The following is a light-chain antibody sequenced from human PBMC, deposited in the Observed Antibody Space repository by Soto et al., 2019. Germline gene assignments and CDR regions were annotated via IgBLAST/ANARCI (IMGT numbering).Light chain of an antibody. V-gene: IGKV3D-15*01. CDR2: GAS. CDR1: QSVSTN. CDR3: QQFHYWWT. Sequence: IEMTQSTATLSVAPVERATLSCRASQSVSTNLAWYQQNPGQAPRLLIYGASTRATGIPASFSGSGSGTDFPLTISSMKSEDSAVYYCQQFHYWWTFGQGTKVDIK. J-gene: IGKJ1*01.